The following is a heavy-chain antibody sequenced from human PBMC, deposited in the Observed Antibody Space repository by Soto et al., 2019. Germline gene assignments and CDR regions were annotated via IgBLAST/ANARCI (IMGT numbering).Heavy chain of an antibody. D-gene: IGHD6-13*01. J-gene: IGHJ6*02. V-gene: IGHV3-48*03. CDR2: ISESGTSM. CDR3: ARTIADYGMDV. Sequence: GGSLRLSCAASGFPFSRYEMNWVRQAPGKGLEWISYISESGTSMYYADAVKGRFAISRDNAQNSLYLQMNSLRIEDAAVYYCARTIADYGMDVWGQGTTVTVSS. CDR1: GFPFSRYE.